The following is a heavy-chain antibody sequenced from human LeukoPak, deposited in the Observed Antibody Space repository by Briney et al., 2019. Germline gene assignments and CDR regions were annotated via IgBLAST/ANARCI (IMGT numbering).Heavy chain of an antibody. V-gene: IGHV3-74*01. CDR1: GFTFSSYW. CDR3: ASLSSEEVTADY. Sequence: GRSLRLSCAASGFTFSSYWMHWVRQAPGKGLVWVSHINSDGSSTTYADSVKGRFTISRDNAKNTLYLQMNSLRAEDTAVYYCASLSSEEVTADYWGQGTLVTVSS. CDR2: INSDGSST. D-gene: IGHD4-23*01. J-gene: IGHJ4*02.